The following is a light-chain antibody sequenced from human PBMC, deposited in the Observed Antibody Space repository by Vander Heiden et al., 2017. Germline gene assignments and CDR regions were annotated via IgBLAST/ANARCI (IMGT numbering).Light chain of an antibody. CDR2: RNN. J-gene: IGLJ2*01. Sequence: QSVLTQPPSASGTPGQRVTISCSGSSSNIGSNYVYWYHQLPGTAPKLLIYRNNQRPSGFPDRFSGSKSGTSASLAISGLRSEDEADYYCAAWDDSLSGRVFGGGTKLTVL. CDR3: AAWDDSLSGRV. CDR1: SSNIGSNY. V-gene: IGLV1-47*01.